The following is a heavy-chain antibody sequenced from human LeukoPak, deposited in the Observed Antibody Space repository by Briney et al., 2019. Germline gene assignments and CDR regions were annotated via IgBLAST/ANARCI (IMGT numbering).Heavy chain of an antibody. V-gene: IGHV3-9*01. J-gene: IGHJ3*02. CDR1: GFTFDDYA. CDR3: ARPVVAATTPDTFDI. D-gene: IGHD2-15*01. CDR2: INWNSDSI. Sequence: KTGGSLRLSCAVSGFTFDDYAMHWVRQVPGKGLEWVSGINWNSDSIGYADSVKGRFTTSRDNAKNSLYLQMNSLRAEDTAVYYCARPVVAATTPDTFDIWGQGTMVTVSS.